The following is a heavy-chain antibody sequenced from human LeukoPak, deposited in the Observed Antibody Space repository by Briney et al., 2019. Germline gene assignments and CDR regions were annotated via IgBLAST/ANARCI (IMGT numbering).Heavy chain of an antibody. CDR3: ARTRITIFGVARYYYYMDV. D-gene: IGHD3-3*01. CDR2: IIPIFGTA. J-gene: IGHJ6*03. Sequence: ASVKVSCKASGGTFSSYAISWVRQAPGQGLKWMGGIIPIFGTANYAQKFQGRVTITADESTSTAYMELSSLRSEDTAVYYCARTRITIFGVARYYYYMDVWGKGTTVTVSS. V-gene: IGHV1-69*13. CDR1: GGTFSSYA.